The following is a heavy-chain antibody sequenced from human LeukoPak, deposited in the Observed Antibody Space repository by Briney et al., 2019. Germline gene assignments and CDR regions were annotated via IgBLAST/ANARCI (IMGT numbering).Heavy chain of an antibody. J-gene: IGHJ2*01. Sequence: GASVKVSCKASGYTFTSYGISWVRQAPGQGLEWMGWISAYNGNTNYAQKLQGRVTMTTDTSTSTAYMELRSLRSDDTAVYYCATNLRGSGSYWYFDLWGRGTLVTVSS. D-gene: IGHD3-10*01. CDR3: ATNLRGSGSYWYFDL. V-gene: IGHV1-18*01. CDR1: GYTFTSYG. CDR2: ISAYNGNT.